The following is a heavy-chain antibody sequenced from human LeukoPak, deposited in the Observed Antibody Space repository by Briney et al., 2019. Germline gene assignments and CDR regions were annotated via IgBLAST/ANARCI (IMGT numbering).Heavy chain of an antibody. Sequence: GGSLRDSCAASGFTVSSKYMSWVRQAPGKGLEWVSVIHSGGSTHYADSVKGRFSISRDNSKNTLYLQMNSLRADDTAVYYCARVGSTLPFDYWGQGTLVTVSS. CDR1: GFTVSSKY. J-gene: IGHJ4*02. D-gene: IGHD1-26*01. CDR3: ARVGSTLPFDY. CDR2: IHSGGST. V-gene: IGHV3-53*01.